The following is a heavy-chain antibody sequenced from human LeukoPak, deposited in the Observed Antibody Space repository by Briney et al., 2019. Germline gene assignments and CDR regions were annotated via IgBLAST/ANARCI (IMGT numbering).Heavy chain of an antibody. V-gene: IGHV4-30-4*01. J-gene: IGHJ4*02. Sequence: PSETLSLTCTVSGGSISSGDYYWSWIRQPPGKGLEWIGYIYYSGSTYYNPSLKSRVTISVDTSKNQFSLKLSSVTAADTAVYYCASQKDYYDSSGSPDYRGQGTLVTVSS. CDR3: ASQKDYYDSSGSPDY. CDR2: IYYSGST. CDR1: GGSISSGDYY. D-gene: IGHD3-22*01.